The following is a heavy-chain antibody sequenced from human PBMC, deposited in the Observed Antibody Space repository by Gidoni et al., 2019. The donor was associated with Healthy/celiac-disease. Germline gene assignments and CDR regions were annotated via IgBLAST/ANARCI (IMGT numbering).Heavy chain of an antibody. V-gene: IGHV3-15*01. CDR2: IKRKTDGGTT. D-gene: IGHD3-9*01. Sequence: EVQLVESGGGLVKPGGSLRLSCAASGFTFSNAWMSWVRQAPGKGLGWVGRIKRKTDGGTTDYAAPVKGRFTISRDDSKNTLYLQMNSLKTEDTAVYYCTTILRYFDWSGWGQGTLVTVSS. CDR1: GFTFSNAW. J-gene: IGHJ4*02. CDR3: TTILRYFDWSG.